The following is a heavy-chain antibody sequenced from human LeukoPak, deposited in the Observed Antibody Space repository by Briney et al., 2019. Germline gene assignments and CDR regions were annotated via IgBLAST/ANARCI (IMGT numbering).Heavy chain of an antibody. CDR3: AKDPNTYTVTTGYFDY. D-gene: IGHD4-11*01. V-gene: IGHV3-23*01. CDR2: ISGSAIST. Sequence: GGSLRLSCVASGFTFSPYVMRSVGPAPGKGVEWVSAISGSAISTYYADSLKGRFTISRDNSKNTLYLQMNSLRAEDTAVYFCAKDPNTYTVTTGYFDYSGEATLLTLSS. CDR1: GFTFSPYV. J-gene: IGHJ4*02.